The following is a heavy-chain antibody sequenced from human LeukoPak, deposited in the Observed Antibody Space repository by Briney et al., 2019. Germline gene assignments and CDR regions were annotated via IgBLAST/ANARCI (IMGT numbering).Heavy chain of an antibody. Sequence: GGSLRLSCAASGFTFSSYWMSWVRQAPGKGLEWVSAISGGGGTTNYADSVKGRFTISRDNTKNTLFLQMNSLSAEDTAVYYCAKDGTPRGGGTGYFDNWGQGTLVTVSS. D-gene: IGHD1-1*01. J-gene: IGHJ4*02. CDR3: AKDGTPRGGGTGYFDN. CDR2: ISGGGGTT. CDR1: GFTFSSYW. V-gene: IGHV3-23*01.